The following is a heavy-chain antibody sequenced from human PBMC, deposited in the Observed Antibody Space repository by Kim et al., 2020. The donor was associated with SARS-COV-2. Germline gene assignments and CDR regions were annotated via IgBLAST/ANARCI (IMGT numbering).Heavy chain of an antibody. CDR3: VYGSGSYSKGGYYFDY. J-gene: IGHJ4*02. Sequence: SLKSRVTISVDTSKNQFSLKLSSVTAADTAVYYCVYGSGSYSKGGYYFDYWGQGTLVTVSS. D-gene: IGHD3-10*01. V-gene: IGHV4-31*02.